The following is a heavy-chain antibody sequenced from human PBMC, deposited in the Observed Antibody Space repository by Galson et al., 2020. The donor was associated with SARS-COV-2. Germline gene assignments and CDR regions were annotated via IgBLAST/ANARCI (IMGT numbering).Heavy chain of an antibody. J-gene: IGHJ6*02. Sequence: ASVKVSCKAPGYTFTSYGISWVRQAPGQGLEWMGWISAYNGNTNYAQKLQGRVTMTTDTSTSTAYMELRSLRSDDTAVYYCARCDWNDDYYYYYGMDVWGQGTTVTVSS. CDR2: ISAYNGNT. CDR1: GYTFTSYG. V-gene: IGHV1-18*01. CDR3: ARCDWNDDYYYYYGMDV. D-gene: IGHD1-1*01.